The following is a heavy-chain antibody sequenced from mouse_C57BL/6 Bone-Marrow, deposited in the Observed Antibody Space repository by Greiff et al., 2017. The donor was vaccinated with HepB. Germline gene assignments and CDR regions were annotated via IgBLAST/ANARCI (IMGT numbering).Heavy chain of an antibody. CDR3: ASYDYDRGAWFAY. D-gene: IGHD2-4*01. CDR1: GFNIKNTY. V-gene: IGHV14-3*01. Sequence: EVQLQQSVAELVRPGASVKLSCTASGFNIKNTYMHWVKQRPEQGLEWIGRIDPANGNTKYAPKFQGKATITADTSSNTAYLQLSSLPSEDTAIYYCASYDYDRGAWFAYWGQGTLVTVSA. CDR2: IDPANGNT. J-gene: IGHJ3*01.